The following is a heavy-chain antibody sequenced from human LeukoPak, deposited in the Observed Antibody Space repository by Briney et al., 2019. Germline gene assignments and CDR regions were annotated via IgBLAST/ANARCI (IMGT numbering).Heavy chain of an antibody. Sequence: PSETLSLTCTVSAGSINTYYWSWIRQPAGKGLEWIGRIYTSGSTNYNPSLKSRVTLSVDTSKNQLSLKLSSVTAADAAVYYCARGGCSSTSCSIFDYWGQGTLVTVSS. CDR1: AGSINTYY. CDR3: ARGGCSSTSCSIFDY. D-gene: IGHD2-2*01. CDR2: IYTSGST. J-gene: IGHJ4*02. V-gene: IGHV4-4*07.